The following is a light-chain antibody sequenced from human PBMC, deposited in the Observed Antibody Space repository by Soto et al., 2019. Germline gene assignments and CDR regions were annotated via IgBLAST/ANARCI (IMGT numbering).Light chain of an antibody. Sequence: DIVMSQSPDSLAVSLGERATINCKSSQSVLNSSNNKSYLNWYQQKPGQPPKLLISWTSTRESGVPDRCSGRGSGTDFTLTTSSLQAGDVAVYYCQQFYNTPYTFGQGTKLEIK. J-gene: IGKJ2*01. CDR1: QSVLNSSNNKSY. V-gene: IGKV4-1*01. CDR3: QQFYNTPYT. CDR2: WTS.